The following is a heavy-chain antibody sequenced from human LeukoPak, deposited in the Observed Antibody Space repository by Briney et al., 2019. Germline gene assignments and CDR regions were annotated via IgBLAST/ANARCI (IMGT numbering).Heavy chain of an antibody. J-gene: IGHJ6*02. CDR1: GYTLTDYY. CDR2: MNPNTGDT. Sequence: ASVKVSCKASGYTLTDYYVHWVRQAPGQGLEWMGWMNPNTGDTNSAQSFQGRVTMNRETSISTAYMELSRLRFADTPVYYCARVRRYYYGMDVWGQGATVTVSS. V-gene: IGHV1-2*02. CDR3: ARVRRYYYGMDV.